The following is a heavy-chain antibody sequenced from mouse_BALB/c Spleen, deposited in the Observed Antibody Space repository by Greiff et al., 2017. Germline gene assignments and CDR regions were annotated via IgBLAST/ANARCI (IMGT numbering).Heavy chain of an antibody. CDR1: GYTFTSYW. V-gene: IGHV1-7*01. J-gene: IGHJ3*01. CDR2: INPSTGYT. Sequence: VQLQQSGAELAKPGASVKMSCKASGYTFTSYWMHWVKQMPGQGLEWIGYINPSTGYTEYNQKFKDKATLTADKSSSTAYMQLSSLTSEDSAVYYCARDGTRFAYWGQGTLVTVSA. CDR3: ARDGTRFAY. D-gene: IGHD2-13*01.